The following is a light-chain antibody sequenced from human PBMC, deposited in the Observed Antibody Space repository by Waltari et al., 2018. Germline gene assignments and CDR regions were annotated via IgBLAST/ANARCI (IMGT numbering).Light chain of an antibody. J-gene: IGLJ3*02. CDR3: TSYTSSSTRV. CDR2: DVS. Sequence: QSALTQPASVSGSLGQSITISCTGTSSDVGGYSHVSWYQQHPGEAPKLLIFDVSNRPAGISNRFSGSKSGNTASLTLSGLQAEDEADYFCTSYTSSSTRVFGGGTKVTVL. CDR1: SSDVGGYSH. V-gene: IGLV2-14*03.